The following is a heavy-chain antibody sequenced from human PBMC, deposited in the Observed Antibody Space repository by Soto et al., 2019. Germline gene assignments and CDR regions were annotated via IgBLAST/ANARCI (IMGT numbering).Heavy chain of an antibody. CDR3: ARGGYDILKINAFDI. D-gene: IGHD3-9*01. V-gene: IGHV4-31*03. Sequence: QVQLQESGPGLVKPSQTLSLTCTVSGGSISSGGYYWSWIRQHPGKGLEWIGYIYYSGSTYYNPSLKSRVTISVDTSKNQFSLKLSSVTAADTAVYYCARGGYDILKINAFDIWGQGTMVTVSS. CDR1: GGSISSGGYY. J-gene: IGHJ3*02. CDR2: IYYSGST.